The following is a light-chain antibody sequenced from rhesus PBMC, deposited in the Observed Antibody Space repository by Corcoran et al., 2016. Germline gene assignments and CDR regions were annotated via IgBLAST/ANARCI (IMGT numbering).Light chain of an antibody. J-gene: IGKJ4*01. CDR1: QGISSY. Sequence: DIQMTQSPSSLSASVGDTVTITCRASQGISSYLAWYQQLPGKAPRLLIYKASTLQSGVPSRFSGSGAGTDFTLNISSLQPEDFATYYCQQHNSYPLTFGGGTKVEIK. CDR3: QQHNSYPLT. CDR2: KAS. V-gene: IGKV1-25*01.